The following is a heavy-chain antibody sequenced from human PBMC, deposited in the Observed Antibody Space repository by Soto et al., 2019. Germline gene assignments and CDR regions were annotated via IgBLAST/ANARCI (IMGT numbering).Heavy chain of an antibody. CDR3: TRVNYFRYRGSYFPFDY. CDR1: GFTFSDYA. D-gene: IGHD1-26*01. J-gene: IGHJ4*02. CDR2: IRTKAYGGTT. V-gene: IGHV3-49*04. Sequence: GRSLRLSCSAFGFTFSDYAMSWVRQAPGKGLEWVGFIRTKAYGGTTEYAASVRGRFSVSRDDSKSSASLRMNSLKTEDTAVYFCTRVNYFRYRGSYFPFDYWGQGILVTVSS.